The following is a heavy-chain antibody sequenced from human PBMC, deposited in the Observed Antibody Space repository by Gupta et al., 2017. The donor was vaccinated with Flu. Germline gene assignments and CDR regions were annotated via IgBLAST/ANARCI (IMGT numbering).Heavy chain of an antibody. J-gene: IGHJ6*02. D-gene: IGHD3-22*01. CDR2: IIPKFDTP. CDR1: GGTFSSNA. V-gene: IGHV1-69*06. Sequence: QVQLVQSGAEVKKLGSSVKISCKASGGTFSSNAISWVRQASGQGLEWMGGIIPKFDTPNYAQKFQGRVTITADKFTSTVYMELSSLRSEDTAVYYCARDYDGTGTYYYYYFGMDVWGQGTTVTVYS. CDR3: ARDYDGTGTYYYYYFGMDV.